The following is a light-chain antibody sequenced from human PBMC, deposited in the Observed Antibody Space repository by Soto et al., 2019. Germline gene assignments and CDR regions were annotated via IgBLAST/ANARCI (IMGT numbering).Light chain of an antibody. CDR1: SSDVGAYNY. CDR2: DVS. J-gene: IGLJ2*01. Sequence: QSALTQPASVSGSPGQSITISCTGTSSDVGAYNYVSWYQQHPGKAPKLMIYDVSNRPSGVSNRFSGSKSGNTASLTISGLQAEDEGDYYCSSYTTISTLVVFGGGTQLTVL. V-gene: IGLV2-14*03. CDR3: SSYTTISTLVV.